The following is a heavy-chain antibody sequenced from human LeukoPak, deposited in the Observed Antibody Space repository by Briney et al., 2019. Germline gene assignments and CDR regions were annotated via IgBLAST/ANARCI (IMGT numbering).Heavy chain of an antibody. CDR3: ARDSGSGNNGY. Sequence: ASVKVSCKASGYTFTSYAMHWVRQAPGQRLEWMGWINAGNGNTKYSQNFQGRVTFISNTSATTAFMELSSLRSEDAAVYYCARDSGSGNNGYWGQGTLVTVSS. CDR1: GYTFTSYA. V-gene: IGHV1-3*01. CDR2: INAGNGNT. D-gene: IGHD1-26*01. J-gene: IGHJ4*02.